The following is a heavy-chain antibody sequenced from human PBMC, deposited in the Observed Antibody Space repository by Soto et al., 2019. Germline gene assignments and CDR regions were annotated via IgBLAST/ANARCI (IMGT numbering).Heavy chain of an antibody. Sequence: SETLSLTCTVAGGSISSGDYYWSWIRQSPGKGLEWIGNVYYGGSTYYNPSLKSRVTISVETSKSQFSLKLSSVTAADTAVYYCAGGDYYHSSGYYFYYYTMDVWGQGTTVTVSS. V-gene: IGHV4-39*01. D-gene: IGHD3-22*01. CDR1: GGSISSGDYY. CDR3: AGGDYYHSSGYYFYYYTMDV. CDR2: VYYGGST. J-gene: IGHJ6*02.